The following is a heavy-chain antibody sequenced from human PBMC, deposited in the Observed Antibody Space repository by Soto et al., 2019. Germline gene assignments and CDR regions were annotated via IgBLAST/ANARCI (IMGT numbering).Heavy chain of an antibody. V-gene: IGHV1-2*04. CDR1: GYTFTGYY. D-gene: IGHD6-6*01. J-gene: IGHJ4*02. CDR2: INPNSGGT. CDR3: ARDRSSYPYYFDY. Sequence: ASVKVSCKASGYTFTGYYMHWVRQAPGQGLEWMGWINPNSGGTNYAQKFQGWVTMTRDTSISTAYMELSRLRSDDTAVYYCARDRSSYPYYFDYWGQGTLVTVS.